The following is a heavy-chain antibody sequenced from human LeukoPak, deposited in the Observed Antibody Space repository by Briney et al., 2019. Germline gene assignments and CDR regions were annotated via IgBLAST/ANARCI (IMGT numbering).Heavy chain of an antibody. J-gene: IGHJ6*02. Sequence: SSETLSLTCAVYGGSFSEYYWSWIRQPPGKGLEWIGDINHSGTTNYNPSLKSRVTISKGASKKQFSLKLSSVTAADTAVYYCARARMDVWGQGITVTVSS. CDR1: GGSFSEYY. CDR2: INHSGTT. CDR3: ARARMDV. V-gene: IGHV4-34*01.